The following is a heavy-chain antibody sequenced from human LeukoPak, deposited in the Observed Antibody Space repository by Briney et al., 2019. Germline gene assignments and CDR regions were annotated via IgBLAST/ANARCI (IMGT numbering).Heavy chain of an antibody. Sequence: ASVKVSCKASGYTFTSYGISWVRQAPGQGLEWMGWISAYNGNTNYAQKLQGRVTMTTDTSTSTAYMELRSLRSDDTAVYYCARSNGLLWFGEFDYWGQGTTVTVSS. CDR3: ARSNGLLWFGEFDY. J-gene: IGHJ4*03. V-gene: IGHV1-18*04. D-gene: IGHD3-10*01. CDR2: ISAYNGNT. CDR1: GYTFTSYG.